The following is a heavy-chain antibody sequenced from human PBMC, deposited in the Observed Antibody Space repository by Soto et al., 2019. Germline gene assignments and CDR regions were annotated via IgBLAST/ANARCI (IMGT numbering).Heavy chain of an antibody. CDR3: ARRARPDFYYMDV. V-gene: IGHV3-64*01. D-gene: IGHD6-6*01. Sequence: EVQLAESGGGLAQPGGSLRLSCAASGFTLSGYAMDWVRQAPGKGLEYVSGISSNGVGTYYANSVQGRFTISRDNSKNTVYLQMGSLSTEDMAVYYCARRARPDFYYMDVWGKGTTVTVSS. CDR2: ISSNGVGT. J-gene: IGHJ6*03. CDR1: GFTLSGYA.